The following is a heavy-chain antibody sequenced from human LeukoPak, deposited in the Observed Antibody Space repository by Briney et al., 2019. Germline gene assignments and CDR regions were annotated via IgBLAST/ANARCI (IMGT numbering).Heavy chain of an antibody. J-gene: IGHJ5*02. CDR2: IYTSGSN. V-gene: IGHV4-4*09. CDR3: ARQKAGNCFDP. D-gene: IGHD6-19*01. CDR1: GGPISSDY. Sequence: SETLSLTCTVSGGPISSDYWSWIRQPPGKGLEWIGYIYTSGSNHYNPSLKSRVTISGDTSKNQFSLKLSSVTAADTAVYYCARQKAGNCFDPWGQGTPVTVSS.